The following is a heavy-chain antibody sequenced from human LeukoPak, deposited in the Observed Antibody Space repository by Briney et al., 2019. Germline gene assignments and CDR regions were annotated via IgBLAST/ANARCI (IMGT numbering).Heavy chain of an antibody. V-gene: IGHV1-2*02. J-gene: IGHJ4*02. D-gene: IGHD6-13*01. Sequence: GASVKVSCKASGYSFTGYYMHWVRQAPGQGLEWMGWINPNSAGTGYAQKFQGRVTMTRDMSISTIYMELNRLRSDDTALYYCARWDGYSSSPDYWGQGTLVTVSS. CDR1: GYSFTGYY. CDR3: ARWDGYSSSPDY. CDR2: INPNSAGT.